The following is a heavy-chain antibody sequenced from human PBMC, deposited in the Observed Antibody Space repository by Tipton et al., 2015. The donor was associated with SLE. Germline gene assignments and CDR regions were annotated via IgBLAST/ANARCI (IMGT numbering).Heavy chain of an antibody. V-gene: IGHV3-23*01. D-gene: IGHD1-14*01. CDR1: GFTFGSYA. J-gene: IGHJ4*02. CDR3: AKDGRSHNRPFYFDS. CDR2: VSGTGSLT. Sequence: SLRLSCAASGFTFGSYAMTWVCQAPGRGLEWVATVSGTGSLTYYADSVKGRFTISKDNFKDSLYLQLSGLRAEDTAIYYCAKDGRSHNRPFYFDSWGQGSLVTVSS.